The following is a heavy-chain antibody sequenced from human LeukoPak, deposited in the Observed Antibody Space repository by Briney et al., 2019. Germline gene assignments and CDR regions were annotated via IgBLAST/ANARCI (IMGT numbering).Heavy chain of an antibody. J-gene: IGHJ4*02. CDR3: ARADSSGYSLDENFDY. CDR1: GGTLSSYD. CDR2: IIPMFGIV. D-gene: IGHD3-22*01. V-gene: IGHV1-69*04. Sequence: SVKVSCKASGGTLSSYDINWVRQAPGQGLEWIGRIIPMFGIVNYAQNFQGRVTITADKSTNTAYMELSNLRSEDTAFYYCARADSSGYSLDENFDYWGQGTLVTVSS.